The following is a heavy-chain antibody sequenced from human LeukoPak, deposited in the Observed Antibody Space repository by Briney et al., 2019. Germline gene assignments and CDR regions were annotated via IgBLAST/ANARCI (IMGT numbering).Heavy chain of an antibody. V-gene: IGHV4-59*12. J-gene: IGHJ4*02. D-gene: IGHD4-23*01. CDR2: IYYSGST. Sequence: SETLSLTCTVSGGSISSYYWSWIRQPPGKGLEWIGYIYYSGSTNYNPSLKSRVTISVDTSKNQFSLKLSSVTAADTAVYYCAKDGGGYYFDYWGQGTLVTVSS. CDR1: GGSISSYY. CDR3: AKDGGGYYFDY.